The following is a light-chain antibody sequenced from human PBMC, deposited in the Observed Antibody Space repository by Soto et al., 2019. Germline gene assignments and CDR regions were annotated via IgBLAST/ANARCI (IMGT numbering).Light chain of an antibody. V-gene: IGKV3-15*01. CDR1: QSVSSN. J-gene: IGKJ2*01. CDR3: QQYNNWAYT. CDR2: GAS. Sequence: EIVMTQSPATLSVSPGERATLSCRASQSVSSNLAWYQQKPGQPPRLLIYGASTRATGIPARFSGSGSGTQFTLTISRLQSEDFAVYYCQQYNNWAYTFGQGTKLEIK.